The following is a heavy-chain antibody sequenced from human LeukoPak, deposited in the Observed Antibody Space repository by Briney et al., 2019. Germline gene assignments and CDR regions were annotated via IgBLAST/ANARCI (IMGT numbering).Heavy chain of an antibody. Sequence: SETLSLTCTVSGGSISSYYWSWIRRPPGKGLEWIGYIYYSGSTNYNPSLKSRVTISVDTSKNQFSLKLSSVTAADTAVYCCARVLHVYGSGSYVDYYYYYMDVWGKGTTVTVSS. D-gene: IGHD3-10*01. CDR1: GGSISSYY. J-gene: IGHJ6*03. CDR2: IYYSGST. CDR3: ARVLHVYGSGSYVDYYYYYMDV. V-gene: IGHV4-59*01.